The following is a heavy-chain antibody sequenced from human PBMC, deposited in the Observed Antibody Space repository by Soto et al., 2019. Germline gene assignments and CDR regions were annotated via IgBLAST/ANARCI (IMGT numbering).Heavy chain of an antibody. CDR2: ISSSSSTI. Sequence: GGSLRLSCAASGFTFSSYSMNWVRQAPGKGLEWVSYISSSSSTIYYADSVKGRFTISRDNAKNSLYLQMNSLRAEDTAVYYCARGRARYSGYDYFDYWGQGTLVTVSS. J-gene: IGHJ4*02. D-gene: IGHD5-12*01. V-gene: IGHV3-48*01. CDR1: GFTFSSYS. CDR3: ARGRARYSGYDYFDY.